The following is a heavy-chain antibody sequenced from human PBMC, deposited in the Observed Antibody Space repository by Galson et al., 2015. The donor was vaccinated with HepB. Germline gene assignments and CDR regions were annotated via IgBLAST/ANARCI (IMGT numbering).Heavy chain of an antibody. CDR3: ARGGPRGSYLDY. CDR2: IHSDGSS. CDR1: GFTFSRDW. J-gene: IGHJ4*02. V-gene: IGHV3-74*01. Sequence: SLRLSCAASGFTFSRDWMHWVRQAPGKGLVWVSRIHSDGSSIYADSVQGRFTISRDNAKNTLYLQMNSLRAEDTAVYYCARGGPRGSYLDYWGRGTLVTVSS. D-gene: IGHD1-26*01.